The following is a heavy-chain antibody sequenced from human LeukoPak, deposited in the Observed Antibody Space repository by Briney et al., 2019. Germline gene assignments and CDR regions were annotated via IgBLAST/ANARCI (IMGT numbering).Heavy chain of an antibody. Sequence: SETLSLTCTVSGGSINDASWNWIRQPPGQGLEWIGYIYHSGGTNYNPSLKSRVTISLDTSKNQFSLKLSSVTAADTAVYYCARVGTYYRSLDPWGQETLVTVSS. CDR3: ARVGTYYRSLDP. J-gene: IGHJ5*02. CDR1: GGSINDAS. CDR2: IYHSGGT. V-gene: IGHV4-59*01. D-gene: IGHD3-22*01.